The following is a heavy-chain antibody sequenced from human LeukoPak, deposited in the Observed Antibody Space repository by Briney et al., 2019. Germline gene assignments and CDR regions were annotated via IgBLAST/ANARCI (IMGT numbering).Heavy chain of an antibody. D-gene: IGHD6-13*01. Sequence: GESLKISCKGSGYSFTSYWIGWVRQMPGKGLEWMGIIYPGDSDTRYSPSFQGQVTISADKSISTAYLQWSSLEASDTAMYYRATLRGRGDAGKIKHWPDPWGKATLVTLS. CDR2: IYPGDSDT. CDR1: GYSFTSYW. CDR3: ATLRGRGDAGKIKHWPDP. V-gene: IGHV5-51*01. J-gene: IGHJ5*02.